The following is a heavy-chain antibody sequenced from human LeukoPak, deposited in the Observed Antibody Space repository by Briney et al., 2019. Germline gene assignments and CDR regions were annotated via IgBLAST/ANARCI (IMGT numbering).Heavy chain of an antibody. V-gene: IGHV1-69*05. J-gene: IGHJ6*03. CDR1: GGTFSSYA. Sequence: SVKLSCKASGGTFSSYAISWVRQAPGQGLEWMGGIIPIFGTANYTQNLQGRVTITTDESTSTAYMELSSLRAEDTAVYYRARVRVDSSVASTTSYDYDMDVWGKGTTVTVSS. CDR2: IIPIFGTA. CDR3: ARVRVDSSVASTTSYDYDMDV. D-gene: IGHD6-25*01.